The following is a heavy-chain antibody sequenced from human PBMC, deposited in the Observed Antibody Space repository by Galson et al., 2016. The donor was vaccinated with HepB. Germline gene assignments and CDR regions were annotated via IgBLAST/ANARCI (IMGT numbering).Heavy chain of an antibody. D-gene: IGHD6-19*01. CDR2: INNNGDNR. J-gene: IGHJ4*02. Sequence: SLRLSCAASGFTFSNCPMIWVRQAPGKGLEWVATINNNGDNRHYADSVMGRFTISRDNFQNTVSLQMNSLRDDYTAVYYCVTWLQVHFDHWGRGILVTVSS. CDR3: VTWLQVHFDH. CDR1: GFTFSNCP. V-gene: IGHV3-23*01.